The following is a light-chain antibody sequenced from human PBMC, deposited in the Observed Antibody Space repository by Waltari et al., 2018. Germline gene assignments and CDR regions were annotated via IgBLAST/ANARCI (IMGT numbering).Light chain of an antibody. CDR3: CSYEGNNNGL. J-gene: IGLJ2*01. CDR1: TSDVRIATL. CDR2: EGT. V-gene: IGLV2-23*01. Sequence: QSVLTQPASMSGSPGQSITISCTFGTSDVRIATLLSWYQLQPGKAPKLLLFEGTKRPSGVSDRFSGSRSGNTASLTISGLQAEDEADYYCCSYEGNNNGLFGGGTTLTVL.